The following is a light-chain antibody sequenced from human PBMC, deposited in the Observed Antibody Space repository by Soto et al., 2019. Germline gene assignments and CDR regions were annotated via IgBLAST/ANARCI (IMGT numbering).Light chain of an antibody. J-gene: IGLJ1*01. CDR2: SNN. CDR3: AALDDSLNAYV. V-gene: IGLV1-44*01. Sequence: QSVLTQPPSASGPPGQRVTISCSGSVSNIGSNTVNWYQHLPGTAPRFVIYSNNQRPSGVPDRVSGSKSGTSASLAISGLQSEDEADYYCAALDDSLNAYVFGTGTKLPVL. CDR1: VSNIGSNT.